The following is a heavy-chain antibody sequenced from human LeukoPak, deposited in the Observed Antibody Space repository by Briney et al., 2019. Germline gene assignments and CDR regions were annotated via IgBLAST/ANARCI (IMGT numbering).Heavy chain of an antibody. Sequence: SETLTLPCTVSGHSISSYYEIWIPQPPGEGPVWIGHIYYSGSTNYNPSLKSRVTISVDTAKTQFSLKLSSVTAADTAVYYCAREVVASITIFGVQSAFDIWGQGTMVTVSS. CDR2: IYYSGST. D-gene: IGHD3-3*01. CDR3: AREVVASITIFGVQSAFDI. J-gene: IGHJ3*02. CDR1: GHSISSYY. V-gene: IGHV4-59*01.